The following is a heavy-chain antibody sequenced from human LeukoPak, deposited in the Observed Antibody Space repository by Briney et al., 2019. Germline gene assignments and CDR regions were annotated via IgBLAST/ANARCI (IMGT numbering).Heavy chain of an antibody. V-gene: IGHV3-30*18. CDR1: GFTFSSYG. CDR2: ISYDGSNK. Sequence: GRSLRLSCAASGFTFSSYGMHWVRQAPGKGLEWVAVISYDGSNKYYADSVKGRFTISRDNSKNTLYLQMNSLRAEDTAVYYCAKSGWLENWGQGTLVTVSS. D-gene: IGHD6-19*01. CDR3: AKSGWLEN. J-gene: IGHJ4*02.